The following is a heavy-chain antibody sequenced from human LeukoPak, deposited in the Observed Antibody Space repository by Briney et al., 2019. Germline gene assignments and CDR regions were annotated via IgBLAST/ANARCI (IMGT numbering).Heavy chain of an antibody. J-gene: IGHJ4*02. CDR1: GGSISSYY. V-gene: IGHV4-59*01. Sequence: PSETLSLTCTVSGGSISSYYWSWIRQPPGKGLEWIGYIYYSGGTNYNPSLKSRVTISVDTSKNQFSLKLSSVTAADTAVYYCARQRNYDFGYWGQGTLVTVSS. CDR2: IYYSGGT. CDR3: ARQRNYDFGY. D-gene: IGHD3-3*01.